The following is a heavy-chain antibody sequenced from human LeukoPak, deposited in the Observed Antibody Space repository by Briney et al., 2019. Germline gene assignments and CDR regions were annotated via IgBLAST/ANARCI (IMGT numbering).Heavy chain of an antibody. CDR3: ARDLLGYCSGGSCYYYYFDY. V-gene: IGHV4-34*01. Sequence: SETLSLTCAVYGGSFSGYSGSWIRKPPGKGLEWIGEINHSGSTNYNPSLKSRVTISVDTSKNQFSLKLSSVTAADTAVYYCARDLLGYCSGGSCYYYYFDYWGQGTLVTVSS. J-gene: IGHJ4*02. CDR2: INHSGST. D-gene: IGHD2-15*01. CDR1: GGSFSGYS.